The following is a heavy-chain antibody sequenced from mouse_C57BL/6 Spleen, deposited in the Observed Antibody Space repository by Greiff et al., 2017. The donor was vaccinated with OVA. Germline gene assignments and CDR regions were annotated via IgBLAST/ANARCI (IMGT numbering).Heavy chain of an antibody. V-gene: IGHV1-55*01. CDR2: IYPGSGST. CDR3: ARYDYGSAWYFDV. D-gene: IGHD1-1*01. Sequence: QVQLQQSGAELVKPGASVKMSCKASGYTFTSYWITWVKQRPGQGLEWIGDIYPGSGSTNYNEKFKSKATLTVDTSSSTAYMQLSSLTSEDSAVYYCARYDYGSAWYFDVWGTGTTVTVSS. CDR1: GYTFTSYW. J-gene: IGHJ1*03.